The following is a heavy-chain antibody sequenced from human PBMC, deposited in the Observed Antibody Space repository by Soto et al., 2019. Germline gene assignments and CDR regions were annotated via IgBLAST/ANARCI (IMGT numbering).Heavy chain of an antibody. CDR1: GFTFSNYA. CDR2: ISGSGSNK. D-gene: IGHD3-10*01. J-gene: IGHJ3*02. Sequence: GGSLRLSCAASGFTFSNYAMNWVRQAPGKGLEWVSSISGSGSNKYYADSVKGRFTISRDNSKNTLYLQMNSLRAEDTAVYYCARALARGVISDAFDIWGQGTMVTVSS. CDR3: ARALARGVISDAFDI. V-gene: IGHV3-23*01.